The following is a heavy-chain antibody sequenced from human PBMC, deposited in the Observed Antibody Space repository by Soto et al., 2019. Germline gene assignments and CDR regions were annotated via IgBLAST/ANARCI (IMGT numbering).Heavy chain of an antibody. V-gene: IGHV6-1*01. CDR3: AETIPHKGSYMAV. CDR2: TYYRSRWYN. J-gene: IGHJ6*03. Sequence: PSQTLSLTCAISGDSVSSNSAAWNWIRLSPSRGLEWLARTYYRSRWYNDYAVSARSRITVNPDTSKNKFSLQLTSVTPEDTAVYYVAETIPHKGSYMAVWGKGTTVPVSS. CDR1: GDSVSSNSAA. D-gene: IGHD2-21*01.